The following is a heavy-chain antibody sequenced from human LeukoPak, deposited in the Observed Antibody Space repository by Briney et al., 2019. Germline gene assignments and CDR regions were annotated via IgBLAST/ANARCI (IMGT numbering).Heavy chain of an antibody. Sequence: ASVKVSCKASGYTFTSYYMHWVQQAPGQGLEWMGIINPSGGSTSYAQKFQGGVTMTRDTSTSTVYMELSSLRSEDTAVYYCARQVRITGTMGGNWFDPWGQGTLVTVSS. CDR2: INPSGGST. V-gene: IGHV1-46*01. CDR1: GYTFTSYY. CDR3: ARQVRITGTMGGNWFDP. D-gene: IGHD1-7*01. J-gene: IGHJ5*02.